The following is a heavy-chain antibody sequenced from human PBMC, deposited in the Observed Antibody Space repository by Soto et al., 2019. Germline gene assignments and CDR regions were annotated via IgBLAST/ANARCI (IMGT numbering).Heavy chain of an antibody. V-gene: IGHV1-69*13. CDR1: GGTFSSYA. CDR2: IIPIFGTA. J-gene: IGHJ6*03. Sequence: SVKVSCKASGGTFSSYAISWVRQAPGQGLEWMGGIIPIFGTANYAQKFQGRVTITADESTSTAYMELSSLRSEDTAVYYCAGQRANQGQLAPGDYYYYYYMDVWGKGTTVTVSS. D-gene: IGHD6-13*01. CDR3: AGQRANQGQLAPGDYYYYYYMDV.